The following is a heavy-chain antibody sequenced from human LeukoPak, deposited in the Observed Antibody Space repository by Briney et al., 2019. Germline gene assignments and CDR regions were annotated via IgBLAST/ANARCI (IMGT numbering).Heavy chain of an antibody. D-gene: IGHD5-12*01. Sequence: SVKVSCKASGGTFSSYAISWVRQAPGQGLEWMGGIIPIFGTANYEQKFQGRVTITADESTSTAYMELSSLRSEDTAVYYCARGRIVAIYFDYWGQGTLVTVSS. CDR2: IIPIFGTA. J-gene: IGHJ4*02. CDR1: GGTFSSYA. CDR3: ARGRIVAIYFDY. V-gene: IGHV1-69*13.